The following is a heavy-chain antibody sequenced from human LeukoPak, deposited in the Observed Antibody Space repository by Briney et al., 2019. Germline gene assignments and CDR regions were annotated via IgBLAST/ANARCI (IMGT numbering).Heavy chain of an antibody. CDR1: GFTFSTYE. CDR2: ISTSGSTI. J-gene: IGHJ4*02. Sequence: GGSLRLSCAASGFTFSTYEMNWVRQAPGKGLERVSYISTSGSTIYYADSVKGRFTISRDNAKNSLYLQMNSLRAEDTAVYYCGGVSGSSIFDYWGQGTLVTVSS. V-gene: IGHV3-48*03. CDR3: GGVSGSSIFDY. D-gene: IGHD3-16*01.